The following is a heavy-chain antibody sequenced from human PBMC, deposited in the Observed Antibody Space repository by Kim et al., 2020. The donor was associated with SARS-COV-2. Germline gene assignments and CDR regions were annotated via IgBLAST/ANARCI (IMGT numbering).Heavy chain of an antibody. CDR3: ATHVDTAMGNYYYYYGMDV. J-gene: IGHJ6*02. D-gene: IGHD5-18*01. CDR1: GGSISSSSYY. CDR2: IYYSGST. Sequence: SETLSLTCTVSGGSISSSSYYWGWIRQPPGKGLEWIGSIYYSGSTYYNPSLKSRVTISVDTSKNQFSLKLSSVTAADTAVYYCATHVDTAMGNYYYYYGMDVWGQGTTVTVSS. V-gene: IGHV4-39*01.